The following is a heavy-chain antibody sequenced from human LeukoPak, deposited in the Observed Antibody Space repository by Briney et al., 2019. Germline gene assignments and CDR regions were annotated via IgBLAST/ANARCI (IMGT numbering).Heavy chain of an antibody. Sequence: GSLRLSCAASGFTFSSYAMSWVRQPPGKGLEWIGESFHDGTTNYSPSLKSRVTISVDKSKNHFSLELSSVTAADTAVYYCTCHSGWSGPSEWGQGTLVIVSS. CDR1: GFTFSSYAM. CDR2: SFHDGTT. CDR3: TCHSGWSGPSE. J-gene: IGHJ4*02. D-gene: IGHD6-19*01. V-gene: IGHV4-4*02.